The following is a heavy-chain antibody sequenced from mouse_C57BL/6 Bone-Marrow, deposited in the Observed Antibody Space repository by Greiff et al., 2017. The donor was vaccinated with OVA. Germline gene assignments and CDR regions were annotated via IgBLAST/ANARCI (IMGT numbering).Heavy chain of an antibody. J-gene: IGHJ3*01. CDR2: INPNNGGT. Sequence: EVKVVESGPELVKPGASVKIPCKASGYTFTDYNMDWVKQSHGKSLEWIGDINPNNGGTIYNQKFKGKATLTVDKSSSTAYMELRSLTSEDTAVYYCARRSNYVGFAYWGQGTLVTVSA. D-gene: IGHD2-5*01. CDR3: ARRSNYVGFAY. CDR1: GYTFTDYN. V-gene: IGHV1-18*01.